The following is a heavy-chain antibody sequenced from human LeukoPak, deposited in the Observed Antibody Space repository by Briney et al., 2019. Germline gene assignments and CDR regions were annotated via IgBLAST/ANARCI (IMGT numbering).Heavy chain of an antibody. V-gene: IGHV4-61*02. Sequence: PSQTLSLTCTVSGGSISSGSYYWSWIRQPAGKGLEWIGRTYTSGSTNYNPSLKSRVTISVDTSKNQFSLKLSSVTAADTAVYYCARASSRYCSSTSCYDYYYYYYMDVWGKGTTVTVSS. D-gene: IGHD2-2*01. J-gene: IGHJ6*03. CDR2: TYTSGST. CDR1: GGSISSGSYY. CDR3: ARASSRYCSSTSCYDYYYYYYMDV.